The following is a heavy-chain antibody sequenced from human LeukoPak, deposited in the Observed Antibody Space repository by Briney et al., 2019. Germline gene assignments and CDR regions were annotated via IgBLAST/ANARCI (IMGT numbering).Heavy chain of an antibody. D-gene: IGHD3-22*01. CDR3: ARDVYYYDSSGFDP. J-gene: IGHJ5*02. CDR1: GFTFSNYY. Sequence: GGSLRLSCAASGFTFSNYYMNWVRQAPGKGLEWVSSTSGSSSYIYYADSVKGRFTISRDNAKNSLYLQMNSLRAEDTAVYYCARDVYYYDSSGFDPWGQGTLVTVSS. V-gene: IGHV3-21*01. CDR2: TSGSSSYI.